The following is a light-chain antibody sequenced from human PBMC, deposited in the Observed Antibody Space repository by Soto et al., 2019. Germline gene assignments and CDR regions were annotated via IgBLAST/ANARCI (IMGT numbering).Light chain of an antibody. CDR2: DVS. Sequence: QSVLTQPASVSGSPGQSITISCTGTSSDVGGYNYVSWYQQHPGKAPKLMIYDVSNRPSGVSNRFSGSKSGNTASLTISGLQAEDEFIYSCSPNTSSSYVFGPG. V-gene: IGLV2-14*01. J-gene: IGLJ1*01. CDR3: SPNTSSSYV. CDR1: SSDVGGYNY.